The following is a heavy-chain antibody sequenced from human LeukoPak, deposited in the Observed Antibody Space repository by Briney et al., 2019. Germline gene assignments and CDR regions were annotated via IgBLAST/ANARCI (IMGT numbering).Heavy chain of an antibody. V-gene: IGHV4-59*01. J-gene: IGHJ6*03. CDR1: GGSISNYY. Sequence: SETLSLTRTVSGGSISNYYWSWIRQPPGKGLEWIGYISYIGSTKYNPSLKSRVTISEDTSKKQFSLKLSSVTAADTAVSYCAGSYHYYMDVWGKGTTVTVSS. CDR3: AGSYHYYMDV. CDR2: ISYIGST.